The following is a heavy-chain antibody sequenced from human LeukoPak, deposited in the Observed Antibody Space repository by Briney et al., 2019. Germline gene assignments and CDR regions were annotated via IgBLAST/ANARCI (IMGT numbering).Heavy chain of an antibody. CDR1: GFTFSSYA. V-gene: IGHV3-23*01. J-gene: IGHJ3*02. CDR3: AKTPDYDFWSGYYFGAFDI. D-gene: IGHD3-3*01. Sequence: GGSLRLSCAASGFTFSSYAMSWVRQAPGKGLKWVSAISGSGGSTYYADSVKGRFTISRDNSKNTLYLQMNSLRAEDTAVYYCAKTPDYDFWSGYYFGAFDIWGQGTMVTVSS. CDR2: ISGSGGST.